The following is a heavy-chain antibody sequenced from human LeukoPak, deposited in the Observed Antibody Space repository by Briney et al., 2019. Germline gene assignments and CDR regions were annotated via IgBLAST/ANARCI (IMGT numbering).Heavy chain of an antibody. J-gene: IGHJ4*02. D-gene: IGHD3-22*01. V-gene: IGHV3-53*01. CDR2: IHAGGTT. CDR3: ASDFQDEFPPYYYDSSGYYWGYFDY. Sequence: GGSLRLSCAVSGFTVSSNYMNWVRQAPGKGLEWVSVIHAGGTTFYADSVKGRFTISRDNAKNSLYLQMNSLRAEDTAVYYCASDFQDEFPPYYYDSSGYYWGYFDYWGQGTLVTVSS. CDR1: GFTVSSNY.